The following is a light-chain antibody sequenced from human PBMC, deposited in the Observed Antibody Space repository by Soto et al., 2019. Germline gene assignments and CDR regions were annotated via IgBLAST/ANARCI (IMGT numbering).Light chain of an antibody. CDR3: QQYKSFSRT. J-gene: IGKJ1*01. CDR1: QDVGAW. CDR2: KAS. V-gene: IGKV1-5*03. Sequence: DIQMTQSPSTLSASVGDRVTITCRASQDVGAWLAWYQHKPGKAPNLLIYKASTLEGGFPSRFSGSGSGTEFTLTISSLQPDYFATYFCQQYKSFSRTFDQGTKVEFK.